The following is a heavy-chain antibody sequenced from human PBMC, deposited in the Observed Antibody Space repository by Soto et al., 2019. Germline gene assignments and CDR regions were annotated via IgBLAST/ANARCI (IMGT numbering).Heavy chain of an antibody. CDR3: ARNLPGRAAADPYYYYYMDV. CDR2: MNPNSGNT. Sequence: ASVKVSCKASGYTFTSYGINWVRQATGQGLEWMGWMNPNSGNTGYAQKFQGRVTMTRNTSISTAYMELSSLRSEDTAVYYCARNLPGRAAADPYYYYYMDVWGKGTTVTVSS. D-gene: IGHD6-13*01. J-gene: IGHJ6*03. CDR1: GYTFTSYG. V-gene: IGHV1-8*01.